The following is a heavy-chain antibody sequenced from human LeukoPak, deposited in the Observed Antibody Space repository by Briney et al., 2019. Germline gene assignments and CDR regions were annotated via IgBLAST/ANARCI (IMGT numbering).Heavy chain of an antibody. V-gene: IGHV3-30*02. J-gene: IGHJ3*02. CDR1: GFTSSSYG. CDR2: IRYDGSNK. Sequence: GGSLRLSCAASGFTSSSYGMHWVRQAPGKGLEWVAFIRYDGSNKYYADSVKGRFTISRDNAKNSLYLQMNSLRAEDTAVYYCARDRGYCSGGSCIDAFDIWGQGTMVTVSS. CDR3: ARDRGYCSGGSCIDAFDI. D-gene: IGHD2-15*01.